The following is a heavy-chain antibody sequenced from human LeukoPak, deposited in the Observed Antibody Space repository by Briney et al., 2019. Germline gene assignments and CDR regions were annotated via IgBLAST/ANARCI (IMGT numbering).Heavy chain of an antibody. D-gene: IGHD3-9*01. Sequence: PSETLSLTCTVSGYSITSCYYWGWIRHPPGRGLEWIGSFYHSGSTYYNPSLKSRVTISVDTSKHQFSLKLSSVTAADTAVYYCARGAVLRYFDWLSNYNYYGMDVWGQGTTVTVSS. CDR1: GYSITSCYY. J-gene: IGHJ6*02. V-gene: IGHV4-38-2*02. CDR3: ARGAVLRYFDWLSNYNYYGMDV. CDR2: FYHSGST.